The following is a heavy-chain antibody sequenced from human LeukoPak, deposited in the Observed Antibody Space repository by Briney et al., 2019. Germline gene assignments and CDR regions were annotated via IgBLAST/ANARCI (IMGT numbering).Heavy chain of an antibody. CDR3: ARGSYSDYVVNY. CDR2: FYHSGST. D-gene: IGHD4-11*01. Sequence: SETLSLTCTVSGGSISSYYWSWIRQPPGKGLEWIGTFYHSGSTHYNPSLKSRVTISVDTSKNQFSLKLSSVTVADTAVYFCARGSYSDYVVNYWGQGILVTVSS. J-gene: IGHJ4*02. CDR1: GGSISSYY. V-gene: IGHV4-59*08.